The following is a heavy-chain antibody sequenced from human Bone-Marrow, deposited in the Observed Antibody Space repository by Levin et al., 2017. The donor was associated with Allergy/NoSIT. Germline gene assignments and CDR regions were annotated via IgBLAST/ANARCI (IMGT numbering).Heavy chain of an antibody. D-gene: IGHD3-9*01. V-gene: IGHV4-59*01. Sequence: SQTLSLTCTVSGGSITHYYWTWIRQSPGKTLEWLGYVHDSGTTNYNPSLQSRLTMSLDASENQFSLTLRSVTPADTATYYCARMRYGYLDWVTDLWGQGILVTVSS. J-gene: IGHJ5*02. CDR2: VHDSGTT. CDR1: GGSITHYY. CDR3: ARMRYGYLDWVTDL.